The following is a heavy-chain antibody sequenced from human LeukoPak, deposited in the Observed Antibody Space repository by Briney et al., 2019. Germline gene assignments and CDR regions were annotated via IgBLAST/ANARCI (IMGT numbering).Heavy chain of an antibody. J-gene: IGHJ4*02. CDR3: ARGDCSGGSCYLSLTTIDY. D-gene: IGHD2-15*01. Sequence: GGSLRLSCAASGFTFSDYYMSWIRQAPGKGLECVSAITGDGATTYYADSVKGRFTISRDNAKNSLYLQMNSLRAEDTAVYYCARGDCSGGSCYLSLTTIDYWGQGTLVTVSS. CDR2: ITGDGATT. V-gene: IGHV3-11*04. CDR1: GFTFSDYY.